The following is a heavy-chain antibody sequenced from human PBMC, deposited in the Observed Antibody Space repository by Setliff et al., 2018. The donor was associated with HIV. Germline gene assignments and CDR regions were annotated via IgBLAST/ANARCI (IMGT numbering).Heavy chain of an antibody. CDR1: GFLFNRYS. D-gene: IGHD3-3*01. CDR2: ISNSSRYY. V-gene: IGHV3-21*01. J-gene: IGHJ4*02. Sequence: PGGSLRLSCSASGFLFNRYSLNWVRQAPGRGPEWVASISNSSRYYWVKARYGDPVRGRFTISGDNARNSLYLQMNSLTVEDTGVYYCARLYDRYDDSGYYHPVQALSYWGQGAQVTVSS. CDR3: ARLYDRYDDSGYYHPVQALSY.